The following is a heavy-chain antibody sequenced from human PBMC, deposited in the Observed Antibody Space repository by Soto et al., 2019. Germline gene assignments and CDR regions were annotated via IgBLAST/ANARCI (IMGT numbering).Heavy chain of an antibody. J-gene: IGHJ6*02. CDR1: GFTFSSYG. Sequence: QVQLVESGGGVVQPGRSLRLSCAASGFTFSSYGMHWVRQAPGKGLEWVAVISYDGSNKYYADSVKGRFTISRDNSKNTLYLQMNSLRAEDTAVYYCAKGNVAAAGIGDVWGQGTTVTVSS. V-gene: IGHV3-30*18. D-gene: IGHD6-13*01. CDR3: AKGNVAAAGIGDV. CDR2: ISYDGSNK.